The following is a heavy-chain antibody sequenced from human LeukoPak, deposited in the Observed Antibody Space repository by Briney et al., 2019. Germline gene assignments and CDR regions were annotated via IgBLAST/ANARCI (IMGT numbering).Heavy chain of an antibody. D-gene: IGHD6-13*01. CDR3: ARHAGGISATGTRPFDY. J-gene: IGHJ4*02. CDR2: IYYSGST. V-gene: IGHV4-39*01. Sequence: SETLSLTCTVSGASFSSSTYYWGGIPQPPGKGLEWIGSIYYSGSTYYNPSLKSRVTMSVNTSNNQFSLKLSSVTAADTAVYYCARHAGGISATGTRPFDYWGQGTLVTVSS. CDR1: GASFSSSTYY.